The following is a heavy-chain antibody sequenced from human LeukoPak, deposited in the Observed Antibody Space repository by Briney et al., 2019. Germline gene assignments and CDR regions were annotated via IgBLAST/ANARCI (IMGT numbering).Heavy chain of an antibody. CDR1: GYTFTGYY. D-gene: IGHD3-10*01. J-gene: IGHJ5*02. CDR3: ARDTPPRITMVRGVMRPNWFDP. V-gene: IGHV1-2*02. Sequence: GASVKVSCKASGYTFTGYYMHWVRQAPGQGLEWMGWINPNSGGTNYAQKFQGRVTMTRDTSISTAYMELSRLRSDDTAVYYCARDTPPRITMVRGVMRPNWFDPWGQGTLVTVSS. CDR2: INPNSGGT.